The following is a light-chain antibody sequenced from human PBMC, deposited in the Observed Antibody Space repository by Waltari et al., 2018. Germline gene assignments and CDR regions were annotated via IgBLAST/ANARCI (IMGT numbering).Light chain of an antibody. CDR3: CSYAGLGIYV. CDR1: SRYAGDSNL. J-gene: IGLJ1*01. V-gene: IGLV2-23*02. Sequence: QSGLTQPPSVSGSPGQSITISCPGTSRYAGDSNLVSWYQQYPGKAPKRMVYEVTKRTSGVSDRFSGSKSGNTASLTIYGLQSEDEADYYCCSYAGLGIYVFGTGTKVTVL. CDR2: EVT.